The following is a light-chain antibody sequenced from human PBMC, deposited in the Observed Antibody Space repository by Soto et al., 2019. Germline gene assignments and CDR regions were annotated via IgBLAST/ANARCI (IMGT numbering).Light chain of an antibody. Sequence: QSVLTQPRSVSGSPGQSVTISCTGTSSDVGGYNYVSWYQHHPGRAPKLIIYDVNNWPTGVPDRFSGSKSGNTASLTISGLQAEDEADYFCCSYAGSSTYVLGSGTKLTVL. CDR2: DVN. CDR1: SSDVGGYNY. J-gene: IGLJ1*01. CDR3: CSYAGSSTYV. V-gene: IGLV2-11*01.